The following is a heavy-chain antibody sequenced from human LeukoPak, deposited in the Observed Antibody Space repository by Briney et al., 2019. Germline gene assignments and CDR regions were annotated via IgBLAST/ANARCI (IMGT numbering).Heavy chain of an antibody. CDR2: IYSGGST. CDR1: GFTFSDYY. Sequence: GGSPRLSCAASGFTFSDYYMSWVRQAPGKGLEWVSVIYSGGSTYYADSVKGRFTISRDNSKNTLYLQMNSLRAEDTAVYYCAREGNDYGDYEVVREYYFDYWGQGTLVTVSS. CDR3: AREGNDYGDYEVVREYYFDY. D-gene: IGHD4-17*01. J-gene: IGHJ4*02. V-gene: IGHV3-66*01.